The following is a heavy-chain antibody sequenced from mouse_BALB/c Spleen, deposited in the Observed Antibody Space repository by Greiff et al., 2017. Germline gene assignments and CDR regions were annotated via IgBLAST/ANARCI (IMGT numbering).Heavy chain of an antibody. V-gene: IGHV1-87*01. CDR3: TRERSYGNSRYAMDY. J-gene: IGHJ4*01. CDR2: IYPGDGDT. Sequence: VQLQQSGAELARPGASVKLSCKASGYTFTSYWMQWVKQRPGQGLEWIGAIYPGDGDTRYTQKFKGKATLTADKSSSTAYMQLSSLASEDSAVYYCTRERSYGNSRYAMDYWGQGTSDTVSA. D-gene: IGHD2-1*01. CDR1: GYTFTSYW.